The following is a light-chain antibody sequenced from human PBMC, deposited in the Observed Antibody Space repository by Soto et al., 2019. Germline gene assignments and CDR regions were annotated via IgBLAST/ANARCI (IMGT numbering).Light chain of an antibody. CDR2: GAS. Sequence: EIVLTQSPGTLSLSPGERATLSCRASQSVSSNYLAWYQQKPGQAPRLLIYGASSRATDIPDRFSGSGSGTDFTLTVSRLEPEDFAVYYCQQYDSSPITFGPGTKVDIK. CDR1: QSVSSNY. V-gene: IGKV3-20*01. J-gene: IGKJ3*01. CDR3: QQYDSSPIT.